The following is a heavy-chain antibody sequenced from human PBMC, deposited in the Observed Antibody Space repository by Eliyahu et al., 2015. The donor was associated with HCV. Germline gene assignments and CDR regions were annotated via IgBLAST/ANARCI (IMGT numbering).Heavy chain of an antibody. CDR2: ISGSGGST. V-gene: IGHV3-23*01. Sequence: FSSYAMSWVRQAPGKGLEWVSAISGSGGSTYYADSVKGRFTISRDNSKNTLYLQMNSLRAEDTAVYYCAKETLGLGAARLFDYWGQGTLVTVSS. CDR1: FSSYA. CDR3: AKETLGLGAARLFDY. J-gene: IGHJ4*02. D-gene: IGHD6-6*01.